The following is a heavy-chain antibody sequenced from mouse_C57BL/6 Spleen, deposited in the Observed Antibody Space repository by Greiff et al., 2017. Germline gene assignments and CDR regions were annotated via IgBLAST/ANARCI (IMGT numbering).Heavy chain of an antibody. CDR3: ARESYYGSSIFAY. CDR1: GYSITSGYY. CDR2: ISYDGSN. D-gene: IGHD1-1*01. Sequence: DVKLVESGPGLVKPSQSLSLTCSVTGYSITSGYYWNWIRQFPGNKLEWMGYISYDGSNNYNPSLKNRISITRDTSKNQFFLKLNSVTTEDTATYYCARESYYGSSIFAYWGQGTLVTVSA. J-gene: IGHJ3*01. V-gene: IGHV3-6*01.